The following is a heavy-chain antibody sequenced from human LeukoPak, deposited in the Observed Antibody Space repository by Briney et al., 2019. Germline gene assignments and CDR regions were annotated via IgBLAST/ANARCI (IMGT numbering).Heavy chain of an antibody. D-gene: IGHD4-17*01. J-gene: IGHJ4*02. Sequence: GRSLRVSCAASGFTFDDYAKHWVRQAPGKGLEWVSGISWNSGSIGYADSVKGRFTISRDNAKNSLYLQMNSLRAEDTALYYCAKDISDYGDYLQIDYWGQGTLVTVSS. CDR1: GFTFDDYA. CDR2: ISWNSGSI. CDR3: AKDISDYGDYLQIDY. V-gene: IGHV3-9*01.